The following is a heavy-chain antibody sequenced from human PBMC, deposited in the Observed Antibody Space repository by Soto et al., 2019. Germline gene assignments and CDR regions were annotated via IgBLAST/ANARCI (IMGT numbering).Heavy chain of an antibody. V-gene: IGHV3-7*04. CDR3: ARDIVVAGSASYFDH. CDR2: IRQDGSEK. Sequence: GGSLRLSCVGSGFTFSSNWMTWVRQAPGKGLEWVGNIRQDGSEKNYVDSVKGRFTISRDNAKNSLYLQMNSLRAEDTAVYYCARDIVVAGSASYFDHWGQGTLVTVSS. CDR1: GFTFSSNW. D-gene: IGHD2-2*01. J-gene: IGHJ4*02.